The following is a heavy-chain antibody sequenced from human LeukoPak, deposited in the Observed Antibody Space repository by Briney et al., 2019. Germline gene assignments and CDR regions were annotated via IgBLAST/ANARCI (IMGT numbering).Heavy chain of an antibody. D-gene: IGHD3-22*01. CDR1: GYTFTSYG. CDR3: ARATYYYDSSGYWSLSDY. J-gene: IGHJ4*02. V-gene: IGHV1-18*01. CDR2: ISAYNGNT. Sequence: GSSVKVSRKASGYTFTSYGISWVRQAPGQGLEWMGWISAYNGNTNYAQKLQGRVTVTTDTSTSTAYMELRSLRSDDTAVYYCARATYYYDSSGYWSLSDYWGQGTLVTVSS.